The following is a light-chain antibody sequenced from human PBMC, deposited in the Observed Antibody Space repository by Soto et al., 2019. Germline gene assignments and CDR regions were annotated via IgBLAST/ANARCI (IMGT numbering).Light chain of an antibody. CDR2: DAS. Sequence: EIVLTQSPATPSLSPGEGATLSCRASQSVSSYLAWYQQKPGQAPRLLIYDASNRATGIPARFSGSGSGTDFTLTISSLEPEDFAVYYCQQRSYWLTFGGGTKVDNK. J-gene: IGKJ4*01. V-gene: IGKV3-11*01. CDR1: QSVSSY. CDR3: QQRSYWLT.